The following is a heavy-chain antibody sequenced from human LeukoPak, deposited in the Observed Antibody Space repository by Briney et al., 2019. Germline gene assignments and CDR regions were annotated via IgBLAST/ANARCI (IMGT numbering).Heavy chain of an antibody. CDR2: ISDDGSRK. CDR3: AKVKGYGSGSLIDF. CDR1: GFTFRMCG. J-gene: IGHJ4*02. Sequence: GGSLRLSCAASGFTFRMCGMHWVRQAPGKGLEWVAVISDDGSRKYYGDSVKGRLTISRDNSKNTLSLEMNSLRAEDTAVYYCAKVKGYGSGSLIDFWGQGTLVTVSS. D-gene: IGHD3-10*01. V-gene: IGHV3-30*18.